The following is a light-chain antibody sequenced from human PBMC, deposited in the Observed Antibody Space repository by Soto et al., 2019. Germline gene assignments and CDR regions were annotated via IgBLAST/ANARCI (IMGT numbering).Light chain of an antibody. CDR1: STDVGDSNH. V-gene: IGLV2-11*01. CDR3: CSYVGGYSYV. J-gene: IGLJ1*01. Sequence: QSALTQPASVSGSPGQSITISCTGTSTDVGDSNHVSWYQHHPGKAPKLIIYDVSKRPSGVPDRFSGSKSGNTASLTISGLQAEDEADYYCCSYVGGYSYVFGIGTKLTVL. CDR2: DVS.